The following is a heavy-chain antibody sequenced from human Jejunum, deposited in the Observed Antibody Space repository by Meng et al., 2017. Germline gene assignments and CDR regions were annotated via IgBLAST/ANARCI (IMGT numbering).Heavy chain of an antibody. V-gene: IGHV4-61*08. Sequence: VQLQGAGPVLVRPSASLSLICAVSGGSVSSSGYQWGWIRQPPGKGLEWIGYASTNYNPSLKSRVTISVDTSKNQFSLKLTSVTAADTAVYYCARDHWGSLDYWGQGVLVTVSS. CDR1: GGSVSSSGYQ. D-gene: IGHD7-27*01. J-gene: IGHJ4*02. CDR2: AST. CDR3: ARDHWGSLDY.